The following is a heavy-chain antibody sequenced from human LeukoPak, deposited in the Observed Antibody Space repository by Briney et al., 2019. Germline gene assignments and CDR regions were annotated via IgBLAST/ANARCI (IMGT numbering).Heavy chain of an antibody. D-gene: IGHD2-2*01. CDR1: GGTFSSYA. Sequence: ASVKVSCKASGGTFSSYAISWVRQAPGQGLEWMGGIIPIFGTANYAQKFQGRVTITADESTSTAYMELSSLRSEDTAVYYCAREGEYQLLKGGWFDPWGQGTLVTVSS. CDR2: IIPIFGTA. V-gene: IGHV1-69*13. CDR3: AREGEYQLLKGGWFDP. J-gene: IGHJ5*02.